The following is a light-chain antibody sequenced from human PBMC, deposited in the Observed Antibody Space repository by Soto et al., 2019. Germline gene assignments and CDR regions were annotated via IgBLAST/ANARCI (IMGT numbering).Light chain of an antibody. CDR1: QSVSSN. V-gene: IGKV3-15*01. CDR3: QQYNNWPLS. J-gene: IGKJ4*01. CDR2: SAS. Sequence: EIVMTQSPATLSVSPGERATLSCRASQSVSSNLGWYQQKPGQAPRLLIHSASARATGIPARFSGSGSGTEFTLTISSLQSEDFAVYYCQQYNNWPLSFGGGTKVAIK.